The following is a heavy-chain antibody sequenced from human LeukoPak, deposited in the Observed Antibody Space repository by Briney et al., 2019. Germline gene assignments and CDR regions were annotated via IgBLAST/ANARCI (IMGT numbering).Heavy chain of an antibody. CDR1: GVSISAYY. V-gene: IGHV4-59*08. D-gene: IGHD5-12*01. CDR3: ARHGPRWLQLKDAFDI. CDR2: IYYSGST. J-gene: IGHJ3*02. Sequence: PSETLSLTCSVSGVSISAYYWSWIRQPPGKGLEWIGYIYYSGSTNYNPSLKSRVTMSVDTSKNQFSLKLSSVTAADTAVYYCARHGPRWLQLKDAFDIWGQGTMVTVSS.